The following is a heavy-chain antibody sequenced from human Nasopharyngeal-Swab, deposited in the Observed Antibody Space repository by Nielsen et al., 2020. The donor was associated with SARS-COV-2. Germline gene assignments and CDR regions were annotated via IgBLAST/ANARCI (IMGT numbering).Heavy chain of an antibody. Sequence: GGSLRLSCAASGFIFSASAIHWVRQVPGQGLEWVGCIDPNTGDTKYTQKFQGRVTVTRDTSRSTAYIELSRLRSDDTAVYYCARDYYDNYDSDYWGQGTLVTVSS. V-gene: IGHV1-2*02. D-gene: IGHD3-22*01. CDR1: GFIFSASA. J-gene: IGHJ4*02. CDR2: IDPNTGDT. CDR3: ARDYYDNYDSDY.